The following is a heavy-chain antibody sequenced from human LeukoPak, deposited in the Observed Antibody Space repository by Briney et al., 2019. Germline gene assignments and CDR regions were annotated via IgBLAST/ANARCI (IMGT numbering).Heavy chain of an antibody. D-gene: IGHD5-12*01. Sequence: GASVKVSCKASGYTFTGYYMHWVRQAPGQGLEWMGWINPNGGTTSYAQKFQGRVTMTRDMSTSTVYMELSSLRSEDTAVYYCARDAAIGYSGYDLDNWGQGTLVTVSS. V-gene: IGHV1-46*01. CDR1: GYTFTGYY. J-gene: IGHJ4*02. CDR3: ARDAAIGYSGYDLDN. CDR2: INPNGGTT.